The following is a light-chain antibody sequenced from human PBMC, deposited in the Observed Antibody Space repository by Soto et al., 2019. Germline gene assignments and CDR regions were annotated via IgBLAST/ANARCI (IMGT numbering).Light chain of an antibody. J-gene: IGLJ3*02. V-gene: IGLV1-44*01. CDR2: DTN. Sequence: QPVLTQPPSASGTPGQTDTISCSGSSSNIGLNDVHWYRQLSGTASQILIYDTNQQATGVPDRFSGSRSGTSASLAIHGLQSEDEADYHCAAWYGSLNGLVYGGGTKVTVL. CDR3: AAWYGSLNGLV. CDR1: SSNIGLND.